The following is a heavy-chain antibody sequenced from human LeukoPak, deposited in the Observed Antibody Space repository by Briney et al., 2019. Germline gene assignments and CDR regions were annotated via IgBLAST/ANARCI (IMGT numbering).Heavy chain of an antibody. CDR2: SSGSGDST. J-gene: IGHJ4*02. Sequence: GGSLRLSCAASGFTFSNYAMNWVRQAPGKGLEWVSSSSGSGDSTFYADSVKGRFTISRDNSKNTLYLQMNSLRAEDTAVYYCAKTRGYSGYDCSDYWGQGTLVTVSS. CDR1: GFTFSNYA. V-gene: IGHV3-23*01. CDR3: AKTRGYSGYDCSDY. D-gene: IGHD5-12*01.